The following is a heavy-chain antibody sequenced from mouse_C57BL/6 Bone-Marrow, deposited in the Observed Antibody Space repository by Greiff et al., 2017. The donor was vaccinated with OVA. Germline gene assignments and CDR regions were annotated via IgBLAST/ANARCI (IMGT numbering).Heavy chain of an antibody. CDR3: ARKAGSSPYWYFDV. CDR1: GFSLTSYA. D-gene: IGHD1-1*01. Sequence: VKVEESGPGLVAPSQSLSITCTVSGFSLTSYAISWVRQPPGKGLEWLGVIWTGGGTNYNSALKSRLSISKDNSKSQVFLKMNSLQTDDTARYYCARKAGSSPYWYFDVWGTGTTVTVSS. V-gene: IGHV2-9-1*01. J-gene: IGHJ1*03. CDR2: IWTGGGT.